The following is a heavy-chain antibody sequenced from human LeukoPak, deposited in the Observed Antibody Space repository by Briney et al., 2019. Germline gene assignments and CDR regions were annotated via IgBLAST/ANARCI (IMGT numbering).Heavy chain of an antibody. J-gene: IGHJ4*02. Sequence: GASVKVSCKASGYTFTYYGISWVRQAPGQGLEWVGWISASNGNTNYAQNLQGRVSMTTDTSTSTAYMELRSLRSDDTAIYYCAKRSSTWYLESWGQGTLVTVSS. CDR2: ISASNGNT. CDR1: GYTFTYYG. CDR3: AKRSSTWYLES. V-gene: IGHV1-18*01. D-gene: IGHD6-13*01.